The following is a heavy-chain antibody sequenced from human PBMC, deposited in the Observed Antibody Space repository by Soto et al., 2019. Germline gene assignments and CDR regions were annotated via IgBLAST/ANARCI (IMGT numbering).Heavy chain of an antibody. V-gene: IGHV3-21*01. CDR3: ARDHGLSSYEFDI. D-gene: IGHD5-18*01. Sequence: GGSLRLSCAASGFTFSSYSMNWVRQAPGKGLEWVSSISSSSSYIYYADSVKGRFTISRDNAKNSLYLQMNSLRAEDTAVYYCARDHGLSSYEFDIWGQGTRVNV. CDR2: ISSSSSYI. J-gene: IGHJ3*02. CDR1: GFTFSSYS.